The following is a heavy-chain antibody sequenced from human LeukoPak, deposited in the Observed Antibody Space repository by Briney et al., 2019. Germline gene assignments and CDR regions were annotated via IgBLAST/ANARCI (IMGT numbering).Heavy chain of an antibody. V-gene: IGHV4-59*08. D-gene: IGHD7-27*01. CDR2: IHYSGST. J-gene: IGHJ3*02. CDR3: ARHVDSWGAFDI. Sequence: SETLSLTCTGSGASSSSSYCSWIRQPPGKGLEWIGYIHYSGSTNYNLSLKSRVTISVDTSKKQFSLKLSSVTAADTAVYYCARHVDSWGAFDIWGQGTRVTVSS. CDR1: GASSSSSY.